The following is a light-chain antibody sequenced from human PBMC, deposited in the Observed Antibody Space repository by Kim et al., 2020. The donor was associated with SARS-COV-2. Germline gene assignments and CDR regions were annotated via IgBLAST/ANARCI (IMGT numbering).Light chain of an antibody. J-gene: IGLJ3*02. Sequence: GQSVTIPCTGTSSDIGGYNSASWFQQHPGKAPKLMIYDVRQRPSGVPDRFSGSKSDNTASLTISGLQAEDEADSYCCSYAGTYTLVFGGGTKVTVL. CDR3: CSYAGTYTLV. CDR2: DVR. V-gene: IGLV2-11*01. CDR1: SSDIGGYNS.